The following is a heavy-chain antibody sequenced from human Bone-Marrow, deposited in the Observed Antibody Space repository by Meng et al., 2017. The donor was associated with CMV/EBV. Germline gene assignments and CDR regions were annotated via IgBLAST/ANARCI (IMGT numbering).Heavy chain of an antibody. CDR2: ISAYNGKT. Sequence: ASVKVACKASGYTFTSYGFNWVRQAPGQGLEWMGWISAYNGKTYYAQDLQGRVTMTTDRSTSTADMELRSLQSDDTAVYYCARTQADYDWNDYWGQGTLVTVSS. D-gene: IGHD1-1*01. CDR3: ARTQADYDWNDY. V-gene: IGHV1-18*01. CDR1: GYTFTSYG. J-gene: IGHJ4*02.